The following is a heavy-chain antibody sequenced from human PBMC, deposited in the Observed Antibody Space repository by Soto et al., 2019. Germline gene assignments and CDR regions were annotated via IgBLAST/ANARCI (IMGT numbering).Heavy chain of an antibody. Sequence: PSETLSLTCTVSGGSISSYYWSWIRQPPGKGLEWIGYIYYSGSTNYNPSLKSRVAISVDTSKNQFSLKLSSVTAADTAVYYCARTPPEPFGEQYYYYYYMDVWGKGTTVTVSS. CDR1: GGSISSYY. D-gene: IGHD3-10*01. CDR3: ARTPPEPFGEQYYYYYYMDV. J-gene: IGHJ6*03. V-gene: IGHV4-59*08. CDR2: IYYSGST.